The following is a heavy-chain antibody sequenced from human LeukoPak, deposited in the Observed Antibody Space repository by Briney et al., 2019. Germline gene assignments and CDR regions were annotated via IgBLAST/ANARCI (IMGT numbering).Heavy chain of an antibody. CDR3: ARASYYDH. V-gene: IGHV3-30*03. CDR1: GFTFSSYG. J-gene: IGHJ4*02. CDR2: ISYDGSNK. Sequence: GGSLRLSCAASGFTFSSYGMHWVRQAPGKGLEWVAVISYDGSNKYYADSVKGRFTISRDNSKNTLYLQMSSLRAEDTAVYYCARASYYDHWGQGTLVTVSS.